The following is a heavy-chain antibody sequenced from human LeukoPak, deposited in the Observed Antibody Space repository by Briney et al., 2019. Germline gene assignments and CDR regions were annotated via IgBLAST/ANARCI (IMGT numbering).Heavy chain of an antibody. J-gene: IGHJ4*02. CDR1: GFTFSSYW. D-gene: IGHD1-26*01. CDR2: IKQDGYEK. V-gene: IGHV3-7*01. CDR3: ARDKIVGPTTLDY. Sequence: GGSLRLSCAASGFTFSSYWMSWVRQTPEKGLEWVANIKQDGYEKYYVDSVKGRFTISRDNAKNSLYLQMNSLGADDTAIYYCARDKIVGPTTLDYWGQGTLVTVSS.